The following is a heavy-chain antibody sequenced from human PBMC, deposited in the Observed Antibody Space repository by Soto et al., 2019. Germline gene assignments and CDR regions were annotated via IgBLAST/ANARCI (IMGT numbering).Heavy chain of an antibody. V-gene: IGHV3-9*01. D-gene: IGHD3-9*01. J-gene: IGHJ5*02. CDR1: GFDFDDYA. Sequence: EMHLVESGGGLVQPGRSLRLSCAASGFDFDDYAMHWVRQAPGKGLEWISGITWNSNSIDYADSVKGRFTISRDNAKNSLYLQMNSLRTXDTALYYCAKERVRYLDAWGQGTLVTVSS. CDR3: AKERVRYLDA. CDR2: ITWNSNSI.